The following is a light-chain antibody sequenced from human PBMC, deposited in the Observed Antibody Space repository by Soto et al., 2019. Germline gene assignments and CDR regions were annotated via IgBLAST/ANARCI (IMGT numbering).Light chain of an antibody. CDR3: QQYVSSPRT. V-gene: IGKV3-20*01. J-gene: IGKJ1*01. CDR1: QSVSSSY. Sequence: EIVLTQSPGTLSLSPGERATLSCRASQSVSSSYLAWYQQKPGQAPSLLIYGASTRATGIPDRFSGSGSGTDFTLTISRLEPEDFAVYYCQQYVSSPRTFGQGTKVEIK. CDR2: GAS.